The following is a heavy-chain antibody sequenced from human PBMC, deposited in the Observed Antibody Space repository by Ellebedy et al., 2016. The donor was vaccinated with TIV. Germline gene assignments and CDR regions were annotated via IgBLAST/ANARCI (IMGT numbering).Heavy chain of an antibody. D-gene: IGHD3-10*01. J-gene: IGHJ6*02. CDR1: GYSVSSESYY. CDR2: VYYRGST. V-gene: IGHV4-61*01. Sequence: ESLKISCAASGYSVSSESYYWNWIRLAPGKGLEWIGYVYYRGSTKYNPSLKSRVPISEDRSKNQFSLKLTSVTAADTAVYYCARGYGTGRYGMDVWGQGTTVTVSS. CDR3: ARGYGTGRYGMDV.